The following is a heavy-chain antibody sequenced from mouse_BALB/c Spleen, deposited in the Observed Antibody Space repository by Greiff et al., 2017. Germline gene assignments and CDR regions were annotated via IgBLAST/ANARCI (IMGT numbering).Heavy chain of an antibody. V-gene: IGHV14-3*02. J-gene: IGHJ1*01. CDR2: IDPANGNT. CDR1: GFNIKDTY. CDR3: ANPPYYYGSSPSYWYFDV. D-gene: IGHD1-1*01. Sequence: EVQLQQSGAELVKPGASVKLSCTASGFNIKDTYMHWVKQRPEQGLEWIGRIDPANGNTKYDPQFQGKATITADTSSNTAYLQLSSLTSENTAVYYCANPPYYYGSSPSYWYFDVWGAGTTVTVSA.